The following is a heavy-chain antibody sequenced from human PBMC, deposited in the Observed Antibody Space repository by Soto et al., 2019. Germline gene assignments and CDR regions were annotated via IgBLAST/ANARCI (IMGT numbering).Heavy chain of an antibody. D-gene: IGHD1-26*01. CDR2: ISDSGGST. CDR1: GFTFNSYA. Sequence: EVQLLESGGGLVQPGGSLRLSCAASGFTFNSYAMSWVLQAPGEGLHWVSGISDSGGSTFYADSVKGRFTISRDDSKNTLHLQMTSLRAEDSAIYYCAKDGGGSRLGDTDLIDYWGQGTLVTVSS. V-gene: IGHV3-23*01. CDR3: AKDGGGSRLGDTDLIDY. J-gene: IGHJ4*02.